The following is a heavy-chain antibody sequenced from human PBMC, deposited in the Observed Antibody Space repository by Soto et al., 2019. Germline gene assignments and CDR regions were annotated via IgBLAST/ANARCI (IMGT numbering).Heavy chain of an antibody. CDR3: ASDSRGSGRYVFDY. CDR2: ISQGGGGI. V-gene: IGHV3-7*03. J-gene: IGHJ4*02. CDR1: GFTFISSF. D-gene: IGHD3-16*02. Sequence: PGGSLRLSCVASGFTFISSFMGWVRQAPGKGLEWVATISQGGGGIYYVDSVEGRFTISRDNAKNSLYLQMNSLRGEDTAVYYCASDSRGSGRYVFDYWGQGTLVTVSS.